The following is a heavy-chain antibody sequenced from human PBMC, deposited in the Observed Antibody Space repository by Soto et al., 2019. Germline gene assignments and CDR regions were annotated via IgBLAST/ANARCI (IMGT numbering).Heavy chain of an antibody. CDR1: GFMFNNYG. J-gene: IGHJ4*02. CDR2: ISFDGLNE. CDR3: AKGDWTDAPGYFDY. D-gene: IGHD1-1*01. Sequence: QVHLLESGGGVAQPGRSLRLSCAASGFMFNNYGMHWVRQAPGKGLEWVALISFDGLNEYYADSVKGRFTISRDNSRNALFLQMNHLGAEDSAVYYLAKGDWTDAPGYFDYWGQGTLVTVSS. V-gene: IGHV3-30*18.